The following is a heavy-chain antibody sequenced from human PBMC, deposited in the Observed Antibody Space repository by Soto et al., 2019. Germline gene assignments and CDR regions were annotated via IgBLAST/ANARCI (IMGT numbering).Heavy chain of an antibody. CDR2: ITASSGNT. J-gene: IGHJ1*01. V-gene: IGHV3-23*01. D-gene: IGHD6-13*01. CDR1: GFTFSSYA. CDR3: AKDPISNSWGYFQH. Sequence: GGSLRLSCAGSGFTFSSYAMSWVRQAPGKGLEWVSAITASSGNTYYADSVKGRFTISRDNSNNTLYLQMNSLRAEDTAVYYCAKDPISNSWGYFQHWGQGTLVTVSS.